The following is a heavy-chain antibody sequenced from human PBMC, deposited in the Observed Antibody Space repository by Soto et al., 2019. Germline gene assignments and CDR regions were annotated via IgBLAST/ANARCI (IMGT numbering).Heavy chain of an antibody. J-gene: IGHJ4*02. CDR3: ARDRGVRGGPYFDY. CDR1: GGSISSDY. Sequence: SETLSLTCTVSGGSISSDYWSWIRQPAGKGLEWIGRIYTSGSTNYNPSLKSRVTMSVDTSKKQFSLKLSSVTAADTAVYYCARDRGVRGGPYFDYWGQGTLVTVSS. V-gene: IGHV4-4*07. D-gene: IGHD3-10*01. CDR2: IYTSGST.